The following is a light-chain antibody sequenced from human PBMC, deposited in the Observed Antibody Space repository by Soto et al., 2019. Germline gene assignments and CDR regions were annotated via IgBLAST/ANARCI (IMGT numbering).Light chain of an antibody. V-gene: IGLV1-47*01. J-gene: IGLJ2*01. CDR2: RNN. CDR1: SSNIGSKY. CDR3: ASWDDSLSGPL. Sequence: QSVLTQPPSAFGTPGQRVTISCSGSSSNIGSKYVYWYQQLPGTAPKLLIHRNNQRPSGVPDRFSGSKSGTSASLAISGLRSEDEADYYCASWDDSLSGPLFGGGTKVTVL.